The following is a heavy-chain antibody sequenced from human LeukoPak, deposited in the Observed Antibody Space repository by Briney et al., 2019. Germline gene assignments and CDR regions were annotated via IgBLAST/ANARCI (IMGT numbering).Heavy chain of an antibody. J-gene: IGHJ4*02. CDR3: ARTRYSGSYGGAVY. V-gene: IGHV3-20*04. Sequence: GGSLRLPCAASGFKFDGYGMTWVRQAPGKGLEWVSGINWNGVIRDYADSVKGRFSISRDNAKNSLYLQINSLRVEDTAFYYCARTRYSGSYGGAVYWGQGTQIIVSS. CDR2: INWNGVIR. CDR1: GFKFDGYG. D-gene: IGHD1-26*01.